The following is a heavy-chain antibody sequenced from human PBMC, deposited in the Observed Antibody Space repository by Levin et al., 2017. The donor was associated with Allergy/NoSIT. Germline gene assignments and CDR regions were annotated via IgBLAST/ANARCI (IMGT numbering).Heavy chain of an antibody. D-gene: IGHD6-13*01. J-gene: IGHJ6*04. CDR1: GFTFSNAW. CDR3: TTILIGGIAAAGPPN. CDR2: IKSKTDGGTT. V-gene: IGHV3-15*01. Sequence: GESLKISCAASGFTFSNAWMSWVRQAPGKGLEWVGRIKSKTDGGTTDYAAPVKGRFTISRDDSKNTLYLQMNSLKTEDTAVYYCTTILIGGIAAAGPPNWGKGTTVTVSS.